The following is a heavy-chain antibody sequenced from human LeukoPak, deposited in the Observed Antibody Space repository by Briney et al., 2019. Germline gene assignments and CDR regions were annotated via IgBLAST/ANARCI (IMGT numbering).Heavy chain of an antibody. Sequence: GGSLRLSCAASGFTFSDHYMSWIRQAPGKGLEWISYISSSGSSIYYADSVKGRFTITRDNAKNSVYLQMNSLRDEDTAVYYCARDVEERLVLGRFDPWGQGSLVTVSS. CDR2: ISSSGSSI. V-gene: IGHV3-11*01. CDR3: ARDVEERLVLGRFDP. J-gene: IGHJ5*02. D-gene: IGHD6-25*01. CDR1: GFTFSDHY.